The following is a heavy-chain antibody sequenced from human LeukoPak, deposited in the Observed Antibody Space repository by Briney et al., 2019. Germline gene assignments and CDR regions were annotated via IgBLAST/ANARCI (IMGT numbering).Heavy chain of an antibody. V-gene: IGHV3-23*01. Sequence: PGASLRLTCAGSGFTFSNYGLSWVRHAPGKGLEWVSTISFSGDNTHYADSVKGRFTISRDNFKNTVYLQMSSLRAEDAAIYYCARDSGGTILFDSWGQGTLVTVAS. J-gene: IGHJ4*02. CDR3: ARDSGGTILFDS. CDR2: ISFSGDNT. CDR1: GFTFSNYG. D-gene: IGHD1-26*01.